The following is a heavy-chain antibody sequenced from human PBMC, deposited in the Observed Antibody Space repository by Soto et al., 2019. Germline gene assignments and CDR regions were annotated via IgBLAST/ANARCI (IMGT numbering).Heavy chain of an antibody. D-gene: IGHD6-13*01. J-gene: IGHJ4*02. CDR3: ARAHGNSWPRNFDY. Sequence: QVHLVQSGAEVRKPGASVKVSCKASGYTFTGYYMHWVRQAPGQGLEWMGWINTQAGGTSYAQRFQGRGTMTRDTSMNTAYMELSRLRSDDTAVYYCARAHGNSWPRNFDYWGQGTLVTVSS. V-gene: IGHV1-2*02. CDR2: INTQAGGT. CDR1: GYTFTGYY.